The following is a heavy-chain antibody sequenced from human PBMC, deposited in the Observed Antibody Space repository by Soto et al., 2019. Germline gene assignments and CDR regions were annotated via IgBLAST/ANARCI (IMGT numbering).Heavy chain of an antibody. CDR1: GGSFSGYY. CDR3: ARKPTGGH. Sequence: SETLSLTCAVYGGSFSGYYWSWIRQPPGKGLEWIGEINHSGSTNYNPSLKSRVTISVDTSKNQFSLKLSSVTAADTAVYYCARKPTGGHWGQGTLVTVSS. CDR2: INHSGST. D-gene: IGHD3-10*01. V-gene: IGHV4-34*01. J-gene: IGHJ4*02.